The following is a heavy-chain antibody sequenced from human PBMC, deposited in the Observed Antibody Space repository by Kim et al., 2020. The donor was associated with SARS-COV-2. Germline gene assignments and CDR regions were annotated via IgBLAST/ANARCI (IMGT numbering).Heavy chain of an antibody. Sequence: GGSLRLSCTASGFTFGDYAMSWFRQAPGKGLEWVGFIRSKAYGGTTEYAASVKGRFTISRDDSKSIAYLQMNSLKTEDTAVYYCTRVIRGSGSFYYFDYWGQGTLVTVSS. CDR3: TRVIRGSGSFYYFDY. V-gene: IGHV3-49*03. D-gene: IGHD3-10*01. CDR2: IRSKAYGGTT. J-gene: IGHJ4*02. CDR1: GFTFGDYA.